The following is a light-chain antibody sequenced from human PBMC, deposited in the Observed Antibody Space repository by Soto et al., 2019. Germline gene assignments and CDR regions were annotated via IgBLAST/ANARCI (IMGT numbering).Light chain of an antibody. V-gene: IGLV2-8*01. CDR1: SSDVGAYNY. CDR3: SSYAGPNNLLYV. CDR2: EVS. Sequence: QSVLAQPPSASGSPGQSVTISCSGTSSDVGAYNYVSWYQQHPGKAPRLLIYEVSQRPSGVPDRFSGSKSANTASLTVSGLQPEDEADYYCSSYAGPNNLLYVFGTGTKVTVL. J-gene: IGLJ1*01.